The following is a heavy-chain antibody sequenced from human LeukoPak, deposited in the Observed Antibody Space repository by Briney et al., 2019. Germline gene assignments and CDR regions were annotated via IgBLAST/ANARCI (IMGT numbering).Heavy chain of an antibody. J-gene: IGHJ4*02. V-gene: IGHV1-2*02. Sequence: ASVKVPCKASGYTFTGYYMHWVRQAPGQGLEWMGWINPNSGGTNYAQKFQGRVTMTRDTSISTAYMELSRLRSDDTAVYYCARDRGDIVLMVYASEGFDYWGQGTLVTVSS. CDR2: INPNSGGT. D-gene: IGHD2-8*01. CDR3: ARDRGDIVLMVYASEGFDY. CDR1: GYTFTGYY.